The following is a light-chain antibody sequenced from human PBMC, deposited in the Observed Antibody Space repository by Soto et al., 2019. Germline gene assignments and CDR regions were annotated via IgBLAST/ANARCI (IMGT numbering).Light chain of an antibody. CDR3: RQIYTIPLT. CDR2: GGS. V-gene: IGKV1-39*01. CDR1: QSIGSC. J-gene: IGKJ4*01. Sequence: DTQMTQSPSSLSASVGDRVTITCRASQSIGSCLNWYQQKPGKAPNLLIHGGSILQSGVPPRFSGGGGGTDFTLTISSLQPEDFASYYCRQIYTIPLTFGGGTKVDIK.